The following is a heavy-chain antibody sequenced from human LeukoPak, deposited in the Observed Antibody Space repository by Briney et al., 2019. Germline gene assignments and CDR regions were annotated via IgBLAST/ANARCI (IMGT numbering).Heavy chain of an antibody. CDR1: GFTFSSYG. Sequence: GGSLRLSCGVSGFTFSSYGMNWLRQPPGKGLQSVPFISSGSRSIYYAESVKGRFTISRDNAKNSLYLQMNSLRTEDTAVYYCARDNYDYGDYYFDYWGQGTLVTVSS. CDR2: ISSGSRSI. J-gene: IGHJ4*02. D-gene: IGHD4-17*01. CDR3: ARDNYDYGDYYFDY. V-gene: IGHV3-21*01.